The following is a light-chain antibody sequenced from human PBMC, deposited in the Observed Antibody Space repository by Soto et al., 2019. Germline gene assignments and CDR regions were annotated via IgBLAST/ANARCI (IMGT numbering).Light chain of an antibody. CDR2: AAS. Sequence: IRLTQSPSSLSASARDRVTITCGASQGIRNYLDWYQQKTGKAPNLLIYAASTLQSGVPSRLRGSGYGTDLTITISSMQTEDFETYYCQQLDSYPITFGQGTRLEIK. J-gene: IGKJ5*01. V-gene: IGKV1-9*01. CDR1: QGIRNY. CDR3: QQLDSYPIT.